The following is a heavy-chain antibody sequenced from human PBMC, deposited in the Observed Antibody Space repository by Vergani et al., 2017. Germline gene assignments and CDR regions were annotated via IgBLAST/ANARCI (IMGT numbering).Heavy chain of an antibody. CDR2: INPNSGCT. CDR3: AGGYCSGGSCYSDWFDP. D-gene: IGHD2-15*01. CDR1: GYTFTGYY. Sequence: QVQLVQSGAEVKKPGASVKVSCKASGYTFTGYYMHWVRQAPGQGLEWMGWINPNSGCTNYAQKFQGRVTMTRDTSISTAYMELSRLRSDDTAVYYCAGGYCSGGSCYSDWFDPWGQGTLVTVSS. V-gene: IGHV1-2*02. J-gene: IGHJ5*02.